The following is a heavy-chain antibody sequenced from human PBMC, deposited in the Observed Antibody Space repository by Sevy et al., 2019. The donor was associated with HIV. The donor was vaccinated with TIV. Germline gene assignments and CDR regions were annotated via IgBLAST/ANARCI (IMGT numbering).Heavy chain of an antibody. CDR2: ISYDGSNK. V-gene: IGHV3-30*18. D-gene: IGHD5-12*01. CDR3: AKWSMGGARWLQLGAFDI. Sequence: GGSLRLSCAASGFTFSSYGMHWVRQAPGKGLEWVAVISYDGSNKYYGDSVKRRFTISRDNSKNTLYLQMNSLRAEDTAVYYCAKWSMGGARWLQLGAFDIWGQGTMVTVSS. CDR1: GFTFSSYG. J-gene: IGHJ3*02.